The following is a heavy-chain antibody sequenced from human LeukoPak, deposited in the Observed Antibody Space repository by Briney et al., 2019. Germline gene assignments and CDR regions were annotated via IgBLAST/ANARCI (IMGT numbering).Heavy chain of an antibody. CDR3: ARQSGSCSSSTCYLNY. CDR2: IYPGDSDT. V-gene: IGHV5-51*01. CDR1: GYNFSNYW. Sequence: GESLKISCKGSGYNFSNYWIGWVRQMPGKGLEWMGIIYPGDSDTRYSPSFQGQVTISADKSINTAYLQWSSLKASDTAMYYCARQSGSCSSSTCYLNYWGQGTLVTVSS. D-gene: IGHD2-2*01. J-gene: IGHJ4*02.